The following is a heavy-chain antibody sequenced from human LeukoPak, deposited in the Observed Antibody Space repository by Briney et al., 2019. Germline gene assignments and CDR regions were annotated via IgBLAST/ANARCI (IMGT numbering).Heavy chain of an antibody. V-gene: IGHV1-2*06. J-gene: IGHJ4*02. CDR3: ARDNPRANSGCYPPSW. CDR1: VYTFTDYY. D-gene: IGHD3-22*01. CDR2: TNPNSGGT. Sequence: ASVTVSFKSSVYTFTDYYMHGVRQAPGQGLEGMGRTNPNSGGTNYAQKCQGRVTMTGNTSISTDYMELSRLGSDDTAVSYCARDNPRANSGCYPPSWWGQGTLVTVSS.